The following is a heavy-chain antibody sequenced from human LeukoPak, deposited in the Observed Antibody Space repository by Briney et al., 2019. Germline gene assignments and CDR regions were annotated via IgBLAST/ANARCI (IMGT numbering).Heavy chain of an antibody. Sequence: PGGSLRLSCAASGFTFSSYWMNWVGQAPGKGLEWVANIKQDGSEKYYVDSVKGRFTISRDNDKNSLYLQMNSLRAEDTAVYYCARDWGYCSGGNCYSVFDYWGQGTLVTVSS. D-gene: IGHD2-15*01. V-gene: IGHV3-7*01. CDR2: IKQDGSEK. CDR3: ARDWGYCSGGNCYSVFDY. J-gene: IGHJ4*02. CDR1: GFTFSSYW.